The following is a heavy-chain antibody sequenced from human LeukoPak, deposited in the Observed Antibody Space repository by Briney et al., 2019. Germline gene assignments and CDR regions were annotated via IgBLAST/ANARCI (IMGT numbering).Heavy chain of an antibody. CDR2: FYDSGST. D-gene: IGHD6-19*01. V-gene: IGHV4-39*01. Sequence: SETLSLTCTVSGGSISSSSYGWGWIRQPPGQGLEWIGNFYDSGSTNSNPSLRSRVTISVDTSKNQFSLKLTSVTAADTAVYFCARWNRVAGGGTGGFDYWGQGILVTVSS. J-gene: IGHJ4*02. CDR3: ARWNRVAGGGTGGFDY. CDR1: GGSISSSSYG.